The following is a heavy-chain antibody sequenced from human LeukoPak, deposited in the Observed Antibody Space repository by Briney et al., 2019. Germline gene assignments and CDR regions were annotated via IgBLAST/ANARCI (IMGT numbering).Heavy chain of an antibody. CDR3: AELGITMIGGV. CDR2: ISSSGSTI. CDR1: GFTFSSYE. J-gene: IGHJ6*03. D-gene: IGHD3-10*02. Sequence: GGSLRHTCAASGFTFSSYEMNWVRQAPWKGLEWVSYISSSGSTIYYADSVKGRFTISRDNAKNSLYLQMNSLRAEDTAVYCCAELGITMIGGVWGKGTTVTIS. V-gene: IGHV3-48*03.